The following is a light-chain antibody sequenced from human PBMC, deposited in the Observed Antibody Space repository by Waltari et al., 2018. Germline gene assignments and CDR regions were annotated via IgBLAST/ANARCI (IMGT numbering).Light chain of an antibody. CDR3: ASYTSANTVL. J-gene: IGLJ2*01. V-gene: IGLV2-14*03. CDR2: DVS. Sequence: QSGLTQPASVSRSPGQSITISCTGTRTDIGYYNFVSWYQQHPGKATKLVIFDVSRWPSGVSHRFSGSKSGNTASLTISWLQAEDEAAYYCASYTSANTVLFGGGTKVTVL. CDR1: RTDIGYYNF.